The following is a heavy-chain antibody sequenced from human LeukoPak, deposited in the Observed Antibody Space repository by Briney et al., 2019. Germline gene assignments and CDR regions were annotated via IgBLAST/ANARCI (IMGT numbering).Heavy chain of an antibody. V-gene: IGHV3-49*04. CDR1: GFTFGDYA. CDR3: IRVYFDWSFPFDY. CDR2: IRSKAYGGTT. Sequence: GGSLRLSCTASGFTFGDYAMSWVRQAPGRGLEWVGFIRSKAYGGTTEYAASVKGRFTISRDDSISIAYLEMSSLKTEDTAVYYCIRVYFDWSFPFDYWGQGTLVTVSS. D-gene: IGHD3-9*01. J-gene: IGHJ4*02.